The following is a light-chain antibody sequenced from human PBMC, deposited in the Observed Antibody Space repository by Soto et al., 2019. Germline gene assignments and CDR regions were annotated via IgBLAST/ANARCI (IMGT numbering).Light chain of an antibody. CDR1: QSVSSN. CDR3: QQYDDWPET. CDR2: DAS. V-gene: IGKV3-15*01. Sequence: EKVMTQSPATLSVSPGERATLSCRASQSVSSNLAWYQQKPGQAPRLLIYDASTRATGIPARFSGSGSGTEFTFTISSLQSEDLAVYYCQQYDDWPETFGQGTKVDIK. J-gene: IGKJ1*01.